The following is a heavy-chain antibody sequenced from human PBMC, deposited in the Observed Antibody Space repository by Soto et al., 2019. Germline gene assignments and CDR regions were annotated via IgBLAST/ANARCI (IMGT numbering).Heavy chain of an antibody. Sequence: QVQLVQSGPEVKKPGSSLKVSCKSYGDSFSRFAVSWVRRAPGEGLEWMGGIIPVTGTANYIDKFRGRLTITADESSSTVYMELSSLRPEDTAVYYCARLGLDLDFDHWGQGTLVTVSS. CDR1: GDSFSRFA. J-gene: IGHJ4*02. V-gene: IGHV1-69*01. CDR3: ARLGLDLDFDH. CDR2: IIPVTGTA.